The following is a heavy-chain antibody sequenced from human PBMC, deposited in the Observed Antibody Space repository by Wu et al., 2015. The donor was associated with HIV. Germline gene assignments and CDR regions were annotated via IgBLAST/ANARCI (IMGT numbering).Heavy chain of an antibody. CDR3: AREGPSSSWYDYYFDY. V-gene: IGHV1-18*01. Sequence: QVHLVQSGAEVRKPGSSVKVSCKASGYTFTSYGISWVRQAPGQGLEWMGWISAYNGNTNYAQKLQGRVTMTTDTSTSTAYMELRSLRSDDTAVYYCAREGPSSSWYDYYFDYVGPGNAGHRLL. CDR1: GYTFTSYG. CDR2: ISAYNGNT. D-gene: IGHD6-13*01. J-gene: IGHJ4*02.